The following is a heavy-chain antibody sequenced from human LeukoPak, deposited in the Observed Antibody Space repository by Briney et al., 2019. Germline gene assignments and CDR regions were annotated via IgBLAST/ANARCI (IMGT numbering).Heavy chain of an antibody. CDR2: IIPIFGTA. Sequence: SVKVSCKASGGTFSSYAISWVRQAPGQGLEWMGRIIPIFGTANYAQKFQGRVTITTDESTSTVYMELSSLRSEDTAVYYCARGAAYDFWSGYIGNWFDPWGQGTLVTVSS. D-gene: IGHD3-3*01. CDR1: GGTFSSYA. J-gene: IGHJ5*02. V-gene: IGHV1-69*05. CDR3: ARGAAYDFWSGYIGNWFDP.